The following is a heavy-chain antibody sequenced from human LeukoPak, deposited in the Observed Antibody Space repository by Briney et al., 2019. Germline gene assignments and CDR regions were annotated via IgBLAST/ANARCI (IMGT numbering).Heavy chain of an antibody. D-gene: IGHD5-18*01. CDR2: ISSSSSYI. J-gene: IGHJ4*02. CDR3: ARAGGSYEFDY. V-gene: IGHV3-21*01. CDR1: GFTFSSYS. Sequence: GGSLRLSCAASGFTFSSYSMNWVRQAPGKGLEWVSSISSSSSYIYYADSMKGRFTISRDNAKNSLYLQMNSLRAEDTAVYYCARAGGSYEFDYWGQGTLVTVSS.